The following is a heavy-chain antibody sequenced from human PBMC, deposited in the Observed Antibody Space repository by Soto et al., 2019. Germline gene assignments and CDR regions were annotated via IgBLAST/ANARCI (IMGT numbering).Heavy chain of an antibody. CDR3: TTQFHGPWSFGAFDY. D-gene: IGHD3-10*01. J-gene: IGHJ4*02. V-gene: IGHV3-49*03. Sequence: GGSLRLSCTASGLTFGDYAMSWFRQAPGKGLEWVGFIRSKAYGGTTEYAASVKGRFTISRDDSKSTLYLQMNSLKTEDTAVYYCTTQFHGPWSFGAFDYWGQGTLVTVSS. CDR2: IRSKAYGGTT. CDR1: GLTFGDYA.